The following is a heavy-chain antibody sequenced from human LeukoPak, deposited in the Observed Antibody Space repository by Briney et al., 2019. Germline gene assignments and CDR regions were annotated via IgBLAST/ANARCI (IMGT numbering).Heavy chain of an antibody. V-gene: IGHV6-1*01. CDR1: GDSVSSNSAA. CDR3: ARGSYSSGWYFGYYYYGMDV. J-gene: IGHJ6*02. Sequence: SQTFSLTCAISGDSVSSNSAAWNWIRQSPSRGLEWLGRTYYRSKWYNDYAVSVKSRITINPDTSKNQFSLQLNSVTPEDTAVYYCARGSYSSGWYFGYYYYGMDVWGQGTTVTVSS. D-gene: IGHD6-19*01. CDR2: TYYRSKWYN.